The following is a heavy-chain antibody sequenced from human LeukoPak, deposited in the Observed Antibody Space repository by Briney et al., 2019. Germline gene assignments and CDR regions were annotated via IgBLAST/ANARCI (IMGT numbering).Heavy chain of an antibody. CDR1: GGSISSSNW. D-gene: IGHD3-3*01. V-gene: IGHV4-4*02. CDR3: ARDADFWSAYDAFDI. CDR2: IYHSGST. J-gene: IGHJ3*02. Sequence: SGTLSLTCAVSGGSISSSNWWSWVRQPPGKGLEWIGEIYHSGSTNYNPSLKSRVTISVDTSKNQFSLKLSSVTAADTAVYYCARDADFWSAYDAFDIWGQGTMVTVSS.